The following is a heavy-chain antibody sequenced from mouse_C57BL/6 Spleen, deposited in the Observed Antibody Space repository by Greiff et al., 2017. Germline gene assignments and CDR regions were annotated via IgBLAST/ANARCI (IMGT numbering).Heavy chain of an antibody. CDR3: ARDGYPLSYAMDY. CDR2: IYPGSGST. Sequence: QVQLQQPGAELVKPGASVKMSCKASGYTFTSYWITWVKQRPGQGLEWIGDIYPGSGSTNYNEKFKSKATLTVDTSSSTAYMQLSSLTSADSAVYYCARDGYPLSYAMDYWGQGTSVTVSS. CDR1: GYTFTSYW. D-gene: IGHD2-3*01. V-gene: IGHV1-55*01. J-gene: IGHJ4*01.